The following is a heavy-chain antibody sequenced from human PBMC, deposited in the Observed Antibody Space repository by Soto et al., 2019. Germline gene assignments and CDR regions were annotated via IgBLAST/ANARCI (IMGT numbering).Heavy chain of an antibody. D-gene: IGHD3-9*01. CDR2: ISYDGSNK. V-gene: IGHV3-30*18. CDR1: GFTFSSYG. CDR3: AKDLTLGDYFDY. J-gene: IGHJ4*02. Sequence: PGGSLRLSCAASGFTFSSYGMHWVRQAPGKGLEWVAVISYDGSNKYYADSVKGRFTISRDNSKNTLYLQMNSLRAEDTAVYYCAKDLTLGDYFDYWGQGTLVTVSS.